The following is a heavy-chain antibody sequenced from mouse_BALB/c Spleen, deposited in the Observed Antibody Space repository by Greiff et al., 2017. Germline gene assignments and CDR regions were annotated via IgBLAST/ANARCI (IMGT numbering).Heavy chain of an antibody. Sequence: VQLQQSGPELVKPGASVKISCKASGYSFTGYFMIWVKQSHGKSLEWIGRINSYNGDTFYNQKFKGKATLTVDKSSSSAHMALLSLTSEDSAVYYCGRGDYYGSSYGGYLDNRGQGNTLTVAS. J-gene: IGHJ2*01. CDR2: INSYNGDT. D-gene: IGHD1-1*01. CDR1: GYSFTGYF. CDR3: GRGDYYGSSYGGYLDN. V-gene: IGHV1-37*01.